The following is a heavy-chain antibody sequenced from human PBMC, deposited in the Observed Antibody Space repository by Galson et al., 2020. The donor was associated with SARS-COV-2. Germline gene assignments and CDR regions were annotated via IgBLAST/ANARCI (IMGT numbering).Heavy chain of an antibody. CDR2: IYYSGST. V-gene: IGHV4-39*01. CDR1: GGSISSSSYY. D-gene: IGHD3-3*01. CDR3: AGEGITIFGVVIKDYYYGMDV. J-gene: IGHJ6*02. Sequence: SETLSLTCTVSGGSISSSSYYWGWIPQPPGKGLEWIGSIYYSGSTYYNPSLKSRVTISVDTSKNQFSLKLSSVTAADTAVYYCAGEGITIFGVVIKDYYYGMDVWGQGTTVTVSS.